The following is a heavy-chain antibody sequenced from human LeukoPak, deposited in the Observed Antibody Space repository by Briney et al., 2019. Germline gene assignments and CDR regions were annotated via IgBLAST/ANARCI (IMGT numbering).Heavy chain of an antibody. CDR2: INPNSGDT. J-gene: IGHJ4*02. D-gene: IGHD1-26*01. V-gene: IGHV1-2*02. Sequence: ASVKVSCKASGYTFTGYYMHWVRQAPGQGLEWMGWINPNSGDTNHPQKFQGRVTMTTDTSISAAYMELSRLTSDDTAVYYCARDSGTVGAGTLDYWGQGTLVTVSS. CDR1: GYTFTGYY. CDR3: ARDSGTVGAGTLDY.